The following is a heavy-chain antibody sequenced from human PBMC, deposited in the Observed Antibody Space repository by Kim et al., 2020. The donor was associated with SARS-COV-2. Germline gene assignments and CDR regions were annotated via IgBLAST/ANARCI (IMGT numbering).Heavy chain of an antibody. Sequence: SETLSLTCTVSGDSISSGGYYWSWIRQHPGKGLEWIGYIYYSGSTYYCPSLQSRVTISLDTSKNQFSLKLSSVTAADTAVYYCAGGRYDSSGFDWFDPWGQGTLVTVSS. D-gene: IGHD3-22*01. J-gene: IGHJ5*02. CDR2: IYYSGST. CDR3: AGGRYDSSGFDWFDP. CDR1: GDSISSGGYY. V-gene: IGHV4-31*03.